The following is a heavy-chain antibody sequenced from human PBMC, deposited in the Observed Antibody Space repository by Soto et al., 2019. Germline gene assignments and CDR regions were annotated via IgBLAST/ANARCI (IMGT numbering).Heavy chain of an antibody. CDR1: GYTFTSYA. J-gene: IGHJ6*02. Sequence: QVQLVQSGAEVKKPGASVKVSCTASGYTFTSYAMHWVRQAPGQRLEWMGWINAGNGNTKYSQKFQGRVTITRDTSAITAYMELSSLRSEDTAVYYCASWQVPLGLAGLIYGMDVWGQGTTVTVSS. CDR3: ASWQVPLGLAGLIYGMDV. V-gene: IGHV1-3*01. CDR2: INAGNGNT.